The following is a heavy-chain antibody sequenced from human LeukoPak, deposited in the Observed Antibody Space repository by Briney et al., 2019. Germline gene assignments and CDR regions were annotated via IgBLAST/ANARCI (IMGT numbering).Heavy chain of an antibody. CDR1: GFTFSSYE. V-gene: IGHV3-48*03. J-gene: IGHJ4*02. D-gene: IGHD6-6*01. CDR2: ISSRGKTI. CDR3: ARGGAARPDF. Sequence: PGGSLRLSCAASGFTFSSYEMNWVRQAPGKGLEWISHISSRGKTIYYADSVKGRFTISRDNAKNSLYLQMNSLRVEDTAIYYCARGGAARPDFWGQGTLVTVSS.